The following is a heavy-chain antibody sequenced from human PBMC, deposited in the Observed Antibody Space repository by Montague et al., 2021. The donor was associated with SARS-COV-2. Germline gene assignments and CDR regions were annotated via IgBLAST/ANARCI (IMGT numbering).Heavy chain of an antibody. V-gene: IGHV3-74*01. J-gene: IGHJ3*01. CDR1: GFNFRSYY. CDR2: IDNDGRGT. CDR3: ARGGFNHGFDV. Sequence: SLRLSCAASGFNFRSYYIHWVRQAPGSGLVWVSRIDNDGRGTIYADSVKGRFTISRDNVKNTLLLQMNSLRADDPAVYYCARGGFNHGFDVWGQGTVVTVSS.